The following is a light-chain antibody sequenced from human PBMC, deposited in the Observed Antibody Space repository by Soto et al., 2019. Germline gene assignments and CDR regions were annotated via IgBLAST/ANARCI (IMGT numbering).Light chain of an antibody. CDR2: NGN. Sequence: QSVLTQPPSASGTPGQWVTISCSGGSSDIGSNTVHWYQHLPGTAPKLLIYNGNQRPSGVPDRFSGSKSGTSASLAISGLQSEDEADYYCAAWGDSLNGPVFGGATKVTVL. J-gene: IGLJ2*01. CDR1: SSDIGSNT. CDR3: AAWGDSLNGPV. V-gene: IGLV1-44*01.